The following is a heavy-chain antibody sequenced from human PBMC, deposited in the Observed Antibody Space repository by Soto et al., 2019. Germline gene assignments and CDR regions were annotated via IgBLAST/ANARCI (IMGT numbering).Heavy chain of an antibody. CDR1: GFIFSNYD. CDR2: IGTTGDT. J-gene: IGHJ6*02. CDR3: VRVPSEVRGLYYYYYYGMDV. D-gene: IGHD3-10*01. V-gene: IGHV3-13*01. Sequence: EVQLVESGGGLVQPGGSLRLSCAASGFIFSNYDMHWVRLVTGKRLEWVSGIGTTGDTHYPDSVKGRFTISRENARSSLYLQMNSLRAEATAVYYCVRVPSEVRGLYYYYYYGMDVWGLGTSVTVSS.